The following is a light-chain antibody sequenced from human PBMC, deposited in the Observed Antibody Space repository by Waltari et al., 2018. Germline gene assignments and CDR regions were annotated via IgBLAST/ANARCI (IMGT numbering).Light chain of an antibody. CDR1: QSVGSS. V-gene: IGKV3-11*01. CDR2: SAS. CDR3: FQHSSGLS. J-gene: IGKJ2*03. Sequence: VILTQSPATLSLSPGETAILSCRASQSVGSSVAWYHQKPGQAPRLLIRSASSRATGIPDRFSGSGSGTEFTLTISSLEPEDVGIYHCFQHSSGLSFGQGTEVEI.